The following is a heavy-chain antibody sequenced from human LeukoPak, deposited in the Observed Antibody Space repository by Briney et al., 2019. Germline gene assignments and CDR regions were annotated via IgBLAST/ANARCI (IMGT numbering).Heavy chain of an antibody. CDR1: GYTFTSYA. D-gene: IGHD3-22*01. CDR3: ARDRSFYYDGSGYQHNWFDA. V-gene: IGHV1-3*01. J-gene: IGHJ5*02. Sequence: GASVKVSCKASGYTFTSYAMHWVRQAPGQRLEWMGWINAGNGNTKYSQKFQGRVTITRDTSASTAYMELSSLRSEDTAVYFCARDRSFYYDGSGYQHNWFDAWGQGTLVTVSS. CDR2: INAGNGNT.